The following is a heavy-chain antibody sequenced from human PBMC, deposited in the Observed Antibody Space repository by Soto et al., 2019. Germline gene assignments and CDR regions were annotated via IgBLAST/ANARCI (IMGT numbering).Heavy chain of an antibody. D-gene: IGHD2-2*01. J-gene: IGHJ6*02. CDR3: ARDGFNYCSSTSCYSPLYYYYGMDV. CDR1: GFTFSRYA. V-gene: IGHV3-33*01. Sequence: GALRLPSEAPGFTFSRYAMHWVRRARGKGLEGEGVIWYDGSNKYYAESVKGRFTISRDNSKNTLYLQMNSLRAEDTAVYYCARDGFNYCSSTSCYSPLYYYYGMDVWGQGTTVTVSS. CDR2: IWYDGSNK.